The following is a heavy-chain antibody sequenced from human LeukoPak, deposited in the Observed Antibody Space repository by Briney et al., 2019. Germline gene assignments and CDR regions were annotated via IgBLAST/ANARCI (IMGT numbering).Heavy chain of an antibody. CDR1: GGSISSSSYY. V-gene: IGHV4-39*01. Sequence: PSETLSLTCTVPGGSISSSSYYWGWIRQPPGKGLEWIGSIYYSGSTYYNPSLKSRVTISVDTSKNQFSLKLSSVTAADTAVYYCARGSSWYVNWFDPWGQGTLVTVSS. D-gene: IGHD6-13*01. CDR3: ARGSSWYVNWFDP. J-gene: IGHJ5*02. CDR2: IYYSGST.